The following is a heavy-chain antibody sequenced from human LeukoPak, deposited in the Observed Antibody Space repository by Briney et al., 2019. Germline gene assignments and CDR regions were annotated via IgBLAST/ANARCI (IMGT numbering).Heavy chain of an antibody. Sequence: GGSLRLSCAASGFTFSSYAMSWVRQAPGKGLEWVSAISGSGGSTYYADSVKGRFTISRDNSKNTLYLQMNSLRAEDTAVYYCAREGCSSTSCYVWGDGMDVWGQGTTVTVSS. J-gene: IGHJ6*02. CDR3: AREGCSSTSCYVWGDGMDV. V-gene: IGHV3-23*01. D-gene: IGHD2-2*01. CDR2: ISGSGGST. CDR1: GFTFSSYA.